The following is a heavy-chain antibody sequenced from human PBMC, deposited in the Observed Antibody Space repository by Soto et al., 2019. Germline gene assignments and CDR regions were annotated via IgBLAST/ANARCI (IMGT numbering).Heavy chain of an antibody. J-gene: IGHJ4*02. CDR3: AKGGGDQAICEVVIRHFDY. Sequence: EVQLLESGGGLVQPGGSLRLSCAASGFTLRSYGMSWVRQAPGEGLEWVSSISGSGRSTYYAESVKGRFTISRDNSQNTLYLQMNSLRAEDTAVYYCAKGGGDQAICEVVIRHFDYWGQGTLVTVSS. CDR1: GFTLRSYG. V-gene: IGHV3-23*01. CDR2: ISGSGRST. D-gene: IGHD3-3*01.